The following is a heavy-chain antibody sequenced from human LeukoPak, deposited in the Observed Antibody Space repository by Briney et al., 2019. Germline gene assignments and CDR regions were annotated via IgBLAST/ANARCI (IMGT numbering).Heavy chain of an antibody. CDR1: GGSFSGYY. CDR3: ARHPWGFWGFDP. V-gene: IGHV4-34*01. D-gene: IGHD3-16*01. Sequence: SETLSLTCAVYGGSFSGYYWSWIRQPPGKGLEWIGEINHSGSTNYNPSLKSRVTISVDTSKNQFSLKLSSVTAADTAVYYRARHPWGFWGFDPWGQGTLVTVSS. J-gene: IGHJ5*02. CDR2: INHSGST.